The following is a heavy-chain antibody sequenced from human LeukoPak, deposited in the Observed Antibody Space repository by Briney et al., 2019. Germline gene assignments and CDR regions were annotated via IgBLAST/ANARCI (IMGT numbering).Heavy chain of an antibody. CDR3: ARASVLLSADY. J-gene: IGHJ4*02. Sequence: SETLSLTCTVSGGFITSSFYWSWIRQSPGKGLEWIGYIYNSGGTKYTPSLKGRLTISVDTSKNQFSLNLSSVTAADTAVYYCARASVLLSADYWGQGTLVTVSS. V-gene: IGHV4-59*01. CDR1: GGFITSSFY. D-gene: IGHD3-16*01. CDR2: IYNSGGT.